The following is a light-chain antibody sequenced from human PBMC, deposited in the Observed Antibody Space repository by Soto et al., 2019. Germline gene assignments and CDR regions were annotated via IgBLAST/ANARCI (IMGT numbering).Light chain of an antibody. V-gene: IGLV2-14*01. CDR1: SSDVGGYNY. Sequence: QSALTQPASVSGSPGQSITISCTGTSSDVGGYNYVSWYQQHPGKAPKLMIYEVNNRPSRVSDRFSGSKSGNTASLTISRLHAEDEADYYCSSYTSSNTLYVFGTGTKLTVL. CDR3: SSYTSSNTLYV. CDR2: EVN. J-gene: IGLJ1*01.